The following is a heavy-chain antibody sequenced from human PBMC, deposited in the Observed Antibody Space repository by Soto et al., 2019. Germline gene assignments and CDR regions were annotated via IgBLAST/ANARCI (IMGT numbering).Heavy chain of an antibody. CDR2: INPSGGST. Sequence: ASVKVSCKASGYTFTSYYMHWVRQAPGQGLEWMGIINPSGGSTSYAQKFQGRVTMTRDTSTSTVYMELSSLRSEDTAVYYCARDHIVLVPAAEDYYYHGMDVWGQGTTVTVSS. CDR1: GYTFTSYY. D-gene: IGHD2-2*01. J-gene: IGHJ6*02. V-gene: IGHV1-46*01. CDR3: ARDHIVLVPAAEDYYYHGMDV.